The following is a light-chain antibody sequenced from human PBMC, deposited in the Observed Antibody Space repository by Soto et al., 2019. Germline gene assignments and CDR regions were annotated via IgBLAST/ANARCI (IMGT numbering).Light chain of an antibody. CDR1: QSISSW. CDR3: QQYNSYSPYT. Sequence: DIQMTQSPSTLSASVGDRVTITCRASQSISSWLAWYQQKPGKAPKLLLYDVSSLQSGVPSRFSGSGSGTEFTLTISSLQPDDFATYYCQQYNSYSPYTFGQGTKLEIK. CDR2: DVS. V-gene: IGKV1-5*01. J-gene: IGKJ2*01.